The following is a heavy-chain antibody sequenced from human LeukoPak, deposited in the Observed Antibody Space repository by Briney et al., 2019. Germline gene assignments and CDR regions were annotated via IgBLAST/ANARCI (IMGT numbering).Heavy chain of an antibody. CDR1: GVSFSDYA. V-gene: IGHV3-33*01. J-gene: IGHJ4*02. Sequence: GRSLRLACTGSGVSFSDYAIHWVCQAPGKGLEWVSAIWYDGGYEYYADSVRGRFTISRDNSKSTVYLQMNSLGAEDTALYLCARDGGPYGDMFFDFWGQGTLVTVSS. CDR3: ARDGGPYGDMFFDF. D-gene: IGHD4-17*01. CDR2: IWYDGGYE.